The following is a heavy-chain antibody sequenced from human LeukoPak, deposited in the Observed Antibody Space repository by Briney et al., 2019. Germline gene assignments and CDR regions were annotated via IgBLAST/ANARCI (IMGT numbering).Heavy chain of an antibody. D-gene: IGHD3-10*01. CDR1: GFSLSTSGVG. J-gene: IGHJ4*02. Sequence: SGPTLVNPTQTLTLTCTFSGFSLSTSGVGVGWIRQPPGKALEWLALIYWDDDKRYSPSLKSRLTITKDTSKNQVVLTMTNMDPVDTATYYCAHISTPFGELFSARYYFDYWGQGTLVTVSS. CDR2: IYWDDDK. CDR3: AHISTPFGELFSARYYFDY. V-gene: IGHV2-5*02.